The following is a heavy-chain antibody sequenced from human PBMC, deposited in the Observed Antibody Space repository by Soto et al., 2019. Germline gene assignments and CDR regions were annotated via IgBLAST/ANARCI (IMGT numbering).Heavy chain of an antibody. Sequence: ETLSLTCTVSGGSISSSSYYWGWIRQPPGKGLEWIGSIYYSGSTYHNPPLKSRVTISKDTSKNQFSLKLSSVTAADTAVFYCAVGSSGFYYIYWGQGIQVTVSS. D-gene: IGHD1-26*01. V-gene: IGHV4-39*01. J-gene: IGHJ4*02. CDR2: IYYSGST. CDR3: AVGSSGFYYIY. CDR1: GGSISSSSYY.